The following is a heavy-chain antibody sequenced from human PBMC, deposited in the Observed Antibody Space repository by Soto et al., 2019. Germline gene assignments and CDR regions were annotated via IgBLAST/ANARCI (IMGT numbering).Heavy chain of an antibody. CDR1: GFPFSSYA. D-gene: IGHD1-26*01. CDR2: ISGSGGST. Sequence: GGSLRLSCAASGFPFSSYAMSWVRQAPGKGLEWVSAISGSGGSTYYADSVKGRFTISRDNSKNTLYLQMNSLRAEDTAVYYCAKARWELTRSFDYWGQGTLVTVSS. V-gene: IGHV3-23*01. J-gene: IGHJ4*02. CDR3: AKARWELTRSFDY.